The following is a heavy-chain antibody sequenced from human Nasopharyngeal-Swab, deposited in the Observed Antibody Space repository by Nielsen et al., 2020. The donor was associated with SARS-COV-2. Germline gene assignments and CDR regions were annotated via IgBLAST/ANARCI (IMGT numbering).Heavy chain of an antibody. CDR2: MNPNSGNT. D-gene: IGHD6-13*01. CDR3: ARGLGYSSSWGLDY. V-gene: IGHV1-8*01. CDR1: GYTFTSYD. J-gene: IGHJ4*02. Sequence: ASVKVSCKASGYTFTSYDINWVRQATGQGLEWTGWMNPNSGNTGYAQKFQGRVTMTRNTSISTAYMELSSLRSEDTAVYYCARGLGYSSSWGLDYWGQGTLVTVSS.